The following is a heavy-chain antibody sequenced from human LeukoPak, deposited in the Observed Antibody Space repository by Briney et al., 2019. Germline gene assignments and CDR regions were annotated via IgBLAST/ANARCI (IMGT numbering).Heavy chain of an antibody. D-gene: IGHD4-23*01. CDR3: ASPPDYGGNSALNAFDI. J-gene: IGHJ3*02. Sequence: PSETLSLTCTVSGVSISSSSYYWGWIRQPPGKGLVWIGNFYYSGTPYYNPSLESRVTMSVDTSKNQFSLKLTSVTAADTAVYYCASPPDYGGNSALNAFDIWGQGTMVTVSS. V-gene: IGHV4-39*01. CDR1: GVSISSSSYY. CDR2: FYYSGTP.